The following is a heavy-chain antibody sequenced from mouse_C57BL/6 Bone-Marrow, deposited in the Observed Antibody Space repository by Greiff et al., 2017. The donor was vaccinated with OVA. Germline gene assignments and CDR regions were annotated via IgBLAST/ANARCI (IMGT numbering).Heavy chain of an antibody. D-gene: IGHD1-1*01. Sequence: QVQLQQPGAELVKPGASVKLSCKASGYTFTSYWLHWVKQRPGQGLEWIGMIHPNSGSTNYNEKFKSKATLTVDKSSSTAYMQLSSLTSEDSAVYYCARGASYYGEDYWGQGTTLTVSS. CDR3: ARGASYYGEDY. CDR2: IHPNSGST. CDR1: GYTFTSYW. J-gene: IGHJ2*01. V-gene: IGHV1-64*01.